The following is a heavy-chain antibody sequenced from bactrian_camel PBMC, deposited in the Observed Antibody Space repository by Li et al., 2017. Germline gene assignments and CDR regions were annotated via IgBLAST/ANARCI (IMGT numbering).Heavy chain of an antibody. D-gene: IGHD1*01. CDR1: GQMSSDYC. CDR3: AASKIYRITLVPGNGECWEYEHNY. J-gene: IGHJ4*01. Sequence: HVQLVESGGASMQAGGSLRLTCKASGQMSSDYCMAWFRRTSTKEREGVAMIDKNGMPSYTDSVKGRFTISYDNRENTVYLQMNNLKPEDTAVYYCAASKIYRITLVPGNGECWEYEHNYWGQGTQVTVS. CDR2: IDKNGMP. V-gene: IGHV3S53*01.